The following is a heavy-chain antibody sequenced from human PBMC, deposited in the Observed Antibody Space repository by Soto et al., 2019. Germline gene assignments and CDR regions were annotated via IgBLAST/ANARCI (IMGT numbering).Heavy chain of an antibody. Sequence: QVQLVQSGAEVKKPGSSVKVSCKASGGTFSSYTISWVRQDPGQGLEWMGRIIPILGIANYAQKFQGRVTITADKYTSTAYMELSSLRSEDTAVYYCASLMSSGYYYGMDGLGQGTTVTVSS. J-gene: IGHJ6*02. CDR2: IIPILGIA. CDR1: GGTFSSYT. CDR3: ASLMSSGYYYGMDG. D-gene: IGHD3-10*01. V-gene: IGHV1-69*02.